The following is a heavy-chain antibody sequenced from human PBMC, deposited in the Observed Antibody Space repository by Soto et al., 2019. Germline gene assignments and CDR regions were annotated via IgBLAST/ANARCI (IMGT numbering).Heavy chain of an antibody. CDR3: AKGPGFRGAPPPWLDP. CDR1: GGSFSGYY. V-gene: IGHV4-34*01. J-gene: IGHJ5*02. D-gene: IGHD3-10*01. CDR2: INHSGST. Sequence: QVQLQQWGAGLLKPSETLSLTCAVYGGSFSGYYWSWIRQPPGKGLEWIGEINHSGSTNYNPSLKSAFPIQVDTPKTRSARRLGSGTAADTAVFFCAKGPGFRGAPPPWLDPWGQGTLVTVSS.